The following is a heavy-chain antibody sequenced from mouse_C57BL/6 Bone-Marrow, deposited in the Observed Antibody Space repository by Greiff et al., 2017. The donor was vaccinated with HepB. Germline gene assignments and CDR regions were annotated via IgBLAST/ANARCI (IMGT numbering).Heavy chain of an antibody. CDR2: IHPINGNT. CDR3: ARGWELGRRY. D-gene: IGHD4-1*01. Sequence: VQLQHPGAELVKPGASVKLSCKASGTPFPSYWMHWVKQRLGQGLEWIGMIHPINGNTNYNEKFKSKATLHVDKSSSTPYMQRSSLTSEDSAVYYCARGWELGRRYWGQGTTLTVSS. J-gene: IGHJ2*01. V-gene: IGHV1-64*01. CDR1: GTPFPSYW.